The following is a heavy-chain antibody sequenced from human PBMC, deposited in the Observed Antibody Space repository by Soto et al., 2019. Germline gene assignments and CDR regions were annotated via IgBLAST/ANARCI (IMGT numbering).Heavy chain of an antibody. V-gene: IGHV3-48*02. D-gene: IGHD2-15*01. CDR1: GLSLRDYG. CDR2: INNRADTT. CDR3: ASGGSVLRRFDL. Sequence: LSLSCAASGLSLRDYGMNWVRQAPGRGLEWISYINNRADTTNYADSVKGRFTISRDNAKNSLYLQMNSLRDEDTAVYHFASGGSVLRRFDLCGQGARVTVSS. J-gene: IGHJ4*02.